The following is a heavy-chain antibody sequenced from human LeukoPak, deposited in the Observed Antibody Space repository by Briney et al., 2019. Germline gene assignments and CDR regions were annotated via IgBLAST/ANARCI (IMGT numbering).Heavy chain of an antibody. J-gene: IGHJ4*02. V-gene: IGHV3-7*01. CDR2: IKQDGSEK. D-gene: IGHD3-22*01. Sequence: GGSLRLSCAASGFTFSSYWMSWVRQAPGKGLEWVANIKQDGSEKYYVDSVKGRFTISRDNAKNSLYLQMNSLRAEDTAVYYCATLYYYDRRGYSFDYWGQGTLVTGSS. CDR1: GFTFSSYW. CDR3: ATLYYYDRRGYSFDY.